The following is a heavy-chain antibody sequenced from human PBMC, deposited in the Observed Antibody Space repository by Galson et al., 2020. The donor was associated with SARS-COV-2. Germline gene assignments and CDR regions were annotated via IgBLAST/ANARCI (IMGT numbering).Heavy chain of an antibody. D-gene: IGHD3-9*01. CDR3: AGGNYDILTGYLYFDY. Sequence: GESLKISCKGSGYSFTSYWIGWVRQMPGKGLEWMGIIYPGDSDTRYSPSFQGQVTISADKSISTAYLQWSSLKASDTAMYYCAGGNYDILTGYLYFDYWGQGTLVTVSS. V-gene: IGHV5-51*01. CDR2: IYPGDSDT. J-gene: IGHJ4*02. CDR1: GYSFTSYW.